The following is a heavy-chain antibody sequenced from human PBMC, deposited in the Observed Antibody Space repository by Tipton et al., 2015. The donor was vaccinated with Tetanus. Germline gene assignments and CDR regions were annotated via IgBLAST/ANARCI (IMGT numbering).Heavy chain of an antibody. CDR1: GFDFRSDW. D-gene: IGHD3-10*01. CDR2: IKQDGNEK. V-gene: IGHV3-7*03. CDR3: ARDPHTIRTGNHRGFDY. Sequence: SLRLSCAASGFDFRSDWMTWVRQAPGKGLERVANIKQDGNEKYHVDSVKGRFTISRDNGKNLLYLQMNSLRVEDTAVYYCARDPHTIRTGNHRGFDYWGQGTKVTVSS. J-gene: IGHJ4*02.